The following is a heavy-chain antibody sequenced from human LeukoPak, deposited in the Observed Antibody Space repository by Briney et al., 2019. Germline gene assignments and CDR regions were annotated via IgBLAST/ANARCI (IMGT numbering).Heavy chain of an antibody. CDR1: GFTFRSHG. D-gene: IGHD4-17*01. Sequence: GGSLRLSCAGFGFTFRSHGMNWVRQAPGKGLEWVSYISSSGDRIYYADSVKGRLAISRDNARSSLFLEMNTLRAEDTAVYYCARANPTTPIYYFDFWGRGTLVTVSS. J-gene: IGHJ4*02. CDR2: ISSSGDRI. V-gene: IGHV3-48*01. CDR3: ARANPTTPIYYFDF.